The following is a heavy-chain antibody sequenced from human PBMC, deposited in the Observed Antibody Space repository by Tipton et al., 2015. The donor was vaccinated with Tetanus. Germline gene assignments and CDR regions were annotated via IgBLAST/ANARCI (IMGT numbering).Heavy chain of an antibody. V-gene: IGHV1-18*01. CDR2: ISAYNGNT. CDR3: ARDVGRDYYDSSGYYMDV. Sequence: QLVQSGAEVKKPGAPVKVSCKASGYTFTSYGISWVRQAPGQGLEWMGWISAYNGNTNYAQKLQGRVTMTTDTSTSTAYMELRSLRSDDTAVYYCARDVGRDYYDSSGYYMDVWGKGTTVTVSS. J-gene: IGHJ6*03. CDR1: GYTFTSYG. D-gene: IGHD3-22*01.